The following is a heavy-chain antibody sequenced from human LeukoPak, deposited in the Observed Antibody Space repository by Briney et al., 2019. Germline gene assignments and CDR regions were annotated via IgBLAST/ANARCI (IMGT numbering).Heavy chain of an antibody. CDR1: GFNFASNW. CDR2: INSGGSGT. Sequence: PGGSLRLSCAASGFNFASNWMHWVRQTPGKGLMWVSRINSGGSGTSYADSVEGRFTISRDNAKNTLYLQMNSLRAEDTAVYYCARGAPGYSGSYSFGGYWGQGTLVTVSS. CDR3: ARGAPGYSGSYSFGGY. D-gene: IGHD1-26*01. J-gene: IGHJ4*02. V-gene: IGHV3-74*01.